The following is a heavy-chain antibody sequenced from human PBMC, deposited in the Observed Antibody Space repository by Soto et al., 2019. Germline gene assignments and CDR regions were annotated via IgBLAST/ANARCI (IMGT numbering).Heavy chain of an antibody. CDR2: INHSGST. CDR1: GGAFSGFY. Sequence: SETLSRTVPVYGGAFSGFYWCWIRQPPGKGLEWIGEINHSGSTNCNPSLKSRVTISVDTSKNQFSLKLSSVTAADTAVYYCARLPFSSYYGMDVWGQGTTVT. D-gene: IGHD2-2*01. V-gene: IGHV4-34*01. CDR3: ARLPFSSYYGMDV. J-gene: IGHJ6*02.